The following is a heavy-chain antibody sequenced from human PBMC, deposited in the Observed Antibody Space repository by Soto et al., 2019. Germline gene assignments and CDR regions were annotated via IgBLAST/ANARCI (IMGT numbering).Heavy chain of an antibody. CDR2: VNSDGSST. J-gene: IGHJ3*02. Sequence: EVQLVESGGGLVQPGGSLRLSCAASGFTFSSNWMHWVRQAPGKGLVWVSRVNSDGSSTSYADSVKGRFTISRDNAKNTLDLQMNCLGAEETAVYYCARGCTSGWYGGAFDIWGQGTVVTGSS. CDR3: ARGCTSGWYGGAFDI. D-gene: IGHD6-13*01. CDR1: GFTFSSNW. V-gene: IGHV3-74*01.